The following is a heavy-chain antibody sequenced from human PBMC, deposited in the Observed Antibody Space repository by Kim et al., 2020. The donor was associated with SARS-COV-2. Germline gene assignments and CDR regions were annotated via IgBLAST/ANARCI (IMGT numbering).Heavy chain of an antibody. CDR1: GFTFSSFA. CDR3: AKGWDGYYIH. Sequence: GGSLRLSCVASGFTFSSFAMSWVRQAPVKGLEWVSSISDGGTRTYYADSVKGRFTVSRDNSNNTLYLQMNSLSAEDAAVYYCAKGWDGYYIHWGQGTLVTVSS. V-gene: IGHV3-23*01. CDR2: ISDGGTRT. D-gene: IGHD3-3*01. J-gene: IGHJ4*02.